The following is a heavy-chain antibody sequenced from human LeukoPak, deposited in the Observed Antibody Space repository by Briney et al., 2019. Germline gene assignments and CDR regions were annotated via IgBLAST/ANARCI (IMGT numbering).Heavy chain of an antibody. V-gene: IGHV4-39*07. D-gene: IGHD5/OR15-5a*01. CDR2: IYYSGDT. CDR3: ARGNIVSTYDY. J-gene: IGHJ4*02. Sequence: PSETLSLTCTVSGGSISSSSYYWGWIRQPPGKGLEWIGSIYYSGDTYYNPSLKSRVTISVDTSKNQFSLKLNSVTAADTAVYYCARGNIVSTYDYWGQGTLVTVSS. CDR1: GGSISSSSYY.